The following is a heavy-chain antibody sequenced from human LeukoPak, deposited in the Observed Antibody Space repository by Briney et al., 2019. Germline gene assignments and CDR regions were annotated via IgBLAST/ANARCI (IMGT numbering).Heavy chain of an antibody. CDR1: GGTFSIYA. Sequence: SVKVSCKASGGTFSIYAISWVRQDPGQGLEWMGGIIPIFGTANYAQKFQGRVTITADESTSTAYMELSSLRSEDTAVYYCARVAGYCTNGVCSDYYYMDVWGKGTTVTVSS. J-gene: IGHJ6*03. D-gene: IGHD2-8*01. CDR3: ARVAGYCTNGVCSDYYYMDV. V-gene: IGHV1-69*01. CDR2: IIPIFGTA.